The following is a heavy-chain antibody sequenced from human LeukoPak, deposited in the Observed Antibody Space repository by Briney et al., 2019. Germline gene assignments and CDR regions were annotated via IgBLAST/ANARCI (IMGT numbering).Heavy chain of an antibody. V-gene: IGHV3-30-3*01. CDR3: ARWINAAARRAYFDY. J-gene: IGHJ4*02. CDR2: ISYHGSNK. CDR1: GFTFSSYA. D-gene: IGHD6-13*01. Sequence: SLRLSRAASGFTFSSYAMHWVRQAPAKGLHTLPVISYHGSNKYYADSVKGRFTISRDNSKNTLYLQMNSLRAEDTAVYYCARWINAAARRAYFDYWGQGTLVTVSS.